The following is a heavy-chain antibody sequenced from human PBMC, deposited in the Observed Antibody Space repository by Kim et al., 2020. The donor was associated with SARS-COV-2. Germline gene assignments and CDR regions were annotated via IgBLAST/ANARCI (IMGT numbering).Heavy chain of an antibody. V-gene: IGHV3-23*01. D-gene: IGHD7-27*01. CDR1: GFTFSSYA. J-gene: IGHJ6*02. CDR2: ISGSGGST. Sequence: LSLTCAASGFTFSSYAMSWVRQAPGKGLEWVSAISGSGGSTYYADSVKGRFTISRDNSKNTLYLQMNSLRAEDTAVYYCAKEGLTGSGWSYYYGMDVWGQGTTVTVSS. CDR3: AKEGLTGSGWSYYYGMDV.